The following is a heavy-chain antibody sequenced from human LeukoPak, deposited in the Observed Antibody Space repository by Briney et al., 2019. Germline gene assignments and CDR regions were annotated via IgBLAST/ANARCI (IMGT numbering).Heavy chain of an antibody. CDR2: IKTKTDGGTT. CDR3: TRHSWFHP. CDR1: GFIFSNAW. V-gene: IGHV3-15*01. J-gene: IGHJ5*02. Sequence: GGSLRLPCAASGFIFSNAWMSWVRQAPGKGREWVGRIKTKTDGGTTDYAAPVKGRFTISRDDSKNTLYLQMNSLKTEDTAVYYCTRHSWFHPWGQGTLVTVSS.